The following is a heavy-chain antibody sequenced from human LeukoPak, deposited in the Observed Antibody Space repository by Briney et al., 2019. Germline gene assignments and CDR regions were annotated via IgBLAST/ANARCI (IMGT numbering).Heavy chain of an antibody. Sequence: SETLSLTCAVYGGSFSGYYWSWIRQPPGKGLEWIGEINHSGSTNYNPSLKSRVTISVDTSKNQFSLKLSSVTAADTAVYYCARDYSSGWYWFDYWGQGTLVTVSS. V-gene: IGHV4-34*01. CDR1: GGSFSGYY. D-gene: IGHD6-19*01. J-gene: IGHJ4*02. CDR3: ARDYSSGWYWFDY. CDR2: INHSGST.